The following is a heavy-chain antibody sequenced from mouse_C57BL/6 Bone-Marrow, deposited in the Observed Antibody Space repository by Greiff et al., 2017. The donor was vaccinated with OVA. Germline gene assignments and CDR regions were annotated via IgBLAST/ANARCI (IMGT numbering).Heavy chain of an antibody. CDR3: TSYGSFDY. Sequence: VQLKESGAELVRPGASVKLSCTASGFTIKDDYMHWVKQRPEQGLEWIGRIDPENGDTEYASKFQGKATITADTSSNTAYLQLSSLTSEDTAVYYCTSYGSFDYWGQGTTLTVSS. D-gene: IGHD2-1*01. CDR2: IDPENGDT. V-gene: IGHV14-4*01. J-gene: IGHJ2*01. CDR1: GFTIKDDY.